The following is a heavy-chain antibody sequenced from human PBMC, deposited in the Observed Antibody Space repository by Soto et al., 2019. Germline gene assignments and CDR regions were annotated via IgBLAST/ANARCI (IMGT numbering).Heavy chain of an antibody. V-gene: IGHV4-4*02. CDR2: AYHSGST. D-gene: IGHD3-10*01. J-gene: IGHJ4*02. Sequence: SETLSLTCAVSGGFTSTNNWWSWVRQPPGKGLEWIGDAYHSGSTEYNPSLKSRVSISVDKSKNQISLKLTSATAADTAVYYCARSPPSSYYGGSGTFDYWGQGTLVTVS. CDR3: ARSPPSSYYGGSGTFDY. CDR1: GGFTSTNNW.